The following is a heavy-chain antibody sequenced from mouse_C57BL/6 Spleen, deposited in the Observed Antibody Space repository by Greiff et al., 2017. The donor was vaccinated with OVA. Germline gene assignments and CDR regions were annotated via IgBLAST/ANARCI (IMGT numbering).Heavy chain of an antibody. J-gene: IGHJ1*03. D-gene: IGHD1-1*01. CDR3: ARADYYGISYDVPYWYFDD. CDR2: ISSGGRYT. Sequence: EVQLMESGGDLVKPGGSLKLSCAASGFTFSSYGMSWVRQTPDKRLEWVATISSGGRYTYYPDSLKGRFTISRDNAKNTLYLQMSRLKSEDTAMYYCARADYYGISYDVPYWYFDDWGTGTTVTVSS. V-gene: IGHV5-6*01. CDR1: GFTFSSYG.